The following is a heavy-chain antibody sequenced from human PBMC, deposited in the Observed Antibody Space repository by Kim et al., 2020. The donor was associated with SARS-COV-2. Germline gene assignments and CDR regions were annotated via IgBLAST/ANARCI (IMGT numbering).Heavy chain of an antibody. D-gene: IGHD1-7*01. J-gene: IGHJ3*02. CDR2: IYPGDSDT. CDR1: GYGLYNFDTYW. Sequence: GESLKISCKGSGYGLYNFDTYWIGWVRQMPGKGLEWMGIIYPGDSDTTYSPSFQGQVTISVDKSISTAYLQWSSLKASDTAMYYCGTFHRNYIHDAFEIWGQGTMVIVSS. V-gene: IGHV5-51*01. CDR3: GTFHRNYIHDAFEI.